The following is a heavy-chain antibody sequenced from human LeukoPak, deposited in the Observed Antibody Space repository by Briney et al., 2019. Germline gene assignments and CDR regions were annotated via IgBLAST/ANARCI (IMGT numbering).Heavy chain of an antibody. J-gene: IGHJ6*04. V-gene: IGHV3-64*02. CDR3: ARGGYCSSTSCYEVRGMDV. Sequence: PGGTLRLSCAASGFTFSAHTMSWVRQAPGKGLEYVSAISSNGGSTYYADSVKGRFTISRDNSKNTLYLQMGSLRAENMAVYYCARGGYCSSTSCYEVRGMDVWGKGTTVTVSS. CDR2: ISSNGGST. D-gene: IGHD2-2*01. CDR1: GFTFSAHT.